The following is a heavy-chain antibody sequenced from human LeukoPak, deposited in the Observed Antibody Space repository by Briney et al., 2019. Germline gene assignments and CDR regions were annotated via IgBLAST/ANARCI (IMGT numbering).Heavy chain of an antibody. J-gene: IGHJ6*03. Sequence: GGSLRLSCAASGFTFSSYGMHWVRPAPGKGLGWVAFIWYDGSNKYHADSVKGGFTISRDNSKNTLYLQMKSLRAEDTAVYYCAKGGGYEAQYYYYYLDVWGKGTTVTISS. CDR2: IWYDGSNK. D-gene: IGHD5-12*01. CDR1: GFTFSSYG. CDR3: AKGGGYEAQYYYYYLDV. V-gene: IGHV3-30*02.